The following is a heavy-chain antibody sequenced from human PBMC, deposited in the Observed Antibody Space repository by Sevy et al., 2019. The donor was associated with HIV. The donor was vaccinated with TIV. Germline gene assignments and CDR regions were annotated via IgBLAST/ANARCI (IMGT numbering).Heavy chain of an antibody. Sequence: GGSLRLSCAASGFTFSSYWMNWVRQAPGKGLEWVANIMQDGSEIYYVDSVKGRFTISRDNAKNSLYLQMNSLRAEDTAVYYCARGGRLLWSGESTLPFDYWGQGTRVTVSS. CDR3: ARGGRLLWSGESTLPFDY. CDR2: IMQDGSEI. CDR1: GFTFSSYW. V-gene: IGHV3-7*01. D-gene: IGHD3-10*01. J-gene: IGHJ4*02.